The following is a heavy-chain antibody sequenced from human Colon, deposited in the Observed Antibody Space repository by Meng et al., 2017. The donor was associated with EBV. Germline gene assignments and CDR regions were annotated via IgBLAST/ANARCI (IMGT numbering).Heavy chain of an antibody. CDR3: ARGKQDAWELLAY. CDR2: IDASGST. V-gene: IGHV4-4*02. J-gene: IGHJ4*02. Sequence: QVRRQESGLGLVMPSGTLSPTGGVSGVSISSNIRWTWVRQPPGKGLEWIGDIDASGSTNYNPSLNSRISISLDKSKNHFSLKVNSVTAADTAVYYCARGKQDAWELLAYWGQGALVTVSS. CDR1: GVSISSNIR. D-gene: IGHD1-26*01.